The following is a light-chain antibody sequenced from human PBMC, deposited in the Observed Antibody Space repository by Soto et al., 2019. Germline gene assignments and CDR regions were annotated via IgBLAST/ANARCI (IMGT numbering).Light chain of an antibody. CDR3: QQYGSSPGT. CDR1: QSVSSNY. Sequence: EIVLTQSPGTLSLSPGERATLSCRASQSVSSNYLAWYRQKPGQAPRLLIYGASSRATGIPDRFSGSGSGTDFTLTMSRLEPEDFAVYYCQQYGSSPGTFGQGTKVEIK. CDR2: GAS. V-gene: IGKV3-20*01. J-gene: IGKJ1*01.